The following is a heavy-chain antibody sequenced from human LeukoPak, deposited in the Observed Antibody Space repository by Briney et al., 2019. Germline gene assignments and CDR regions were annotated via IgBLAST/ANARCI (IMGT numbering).Heavy chain of an antibody. J-gene: IGHJ6*03. CDR1: GYTFTSYD. V-gene: IGHV1-8*01. CDR3: ARARVVPAAVTNYYYYYMDV. Sequence: ASVKVSCKASGYTFTSYDINWVRQATGQGLEWMGWMNPNSGNTGYAWKFQGRVTMTRNTSISTAYMELSSLRSEDTAVYYCARARVVPAAVTNYYYYYMDVWGKGTTVTVSS. CDR2: MNPNSGNT. D-gene: IGHD2-2*01.